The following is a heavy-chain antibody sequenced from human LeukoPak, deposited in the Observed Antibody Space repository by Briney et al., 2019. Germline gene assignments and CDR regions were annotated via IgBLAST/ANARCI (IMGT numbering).Heavy chain of an antibody. Sequence: SETLSLTCAVSGDSISNSHWWSWDRQPPRKGLEWIGEIYHGGSTNFNPSLKSRVTISVDRSNNQFSLRLTSVTAADTAVYYCARGEEHGSGTVHFDYWGQGTLVTVSS. CDR3: ARGEEHGSGTVHFDY. CDR1: GDSISNSHW. J-gene: IGHJ4*02. V-gene: IGHV4-4*02. CDR2: IYHGGST. D-gene: IGHD3-10*01.